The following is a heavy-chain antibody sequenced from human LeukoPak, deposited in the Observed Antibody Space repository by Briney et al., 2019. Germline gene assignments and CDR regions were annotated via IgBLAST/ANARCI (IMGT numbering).Heavy chain of an antibody. Sequence: GGSLRLSCAASGFTFSSYWMSWVRQAPGKGLEWVANIKQDGSEKYYVDSVKGRFTISRDNAKNSLYLQMNSLRAEDTAVYYCAREKQQGDYYGMDVWGQGTSVTVSS. CDR3: AREKQQGDYYGMDV. CDR1: GFTFSSYW. CDR2: IKQDGSEK. J-gene: IGHJ6*02. V-gene: IGHV3-7*01. D-gene: IGHD6-13*01.